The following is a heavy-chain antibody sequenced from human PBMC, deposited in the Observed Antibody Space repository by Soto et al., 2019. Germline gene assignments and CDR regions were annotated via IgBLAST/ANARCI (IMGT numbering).Heavy chain of an antibody. CDR3: ARLVFHCLRGSCDDYSFYGLDV. CDR1: GGSISSIDHY. V-gene: IGHV4-39*01. D-gene: IGHD2-15*01. J-gene: IGHJ6*02. CDR2: IYFAGST. Sequence: SETLSLTCTVSGGSISSIDHYWGWVRQPPGKGLEWLGSIYFAGSTFHNPALTSRATISVDTSRNQFSLRLTTVTASDTAVYYCARLVFHCLRGSCDDYSFYGLDVWGQGTTVTVSS.